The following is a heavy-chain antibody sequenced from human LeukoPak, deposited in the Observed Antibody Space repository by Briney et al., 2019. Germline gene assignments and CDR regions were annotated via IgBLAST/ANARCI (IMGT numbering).Heavy chain of an antibody. D-gene: IGHD3-10*01. CDR1: GGSFSGYY. CDR3: ARVSKVRGVIITHAFDI. J-gene: IGHJ3*02. Sequence: SETLSLTCAVYGGSFSGYYWSWIRQPPRKGLEWIGEINHSGSTNYNPSLKSRVTISVDTRRNQFSLKLSSVTAADTAVYYCARVSKVRGVIITHAFDIWGQGTMVTVSS. CDR2: INHSGST. V-gene: IGHV4-34*01.